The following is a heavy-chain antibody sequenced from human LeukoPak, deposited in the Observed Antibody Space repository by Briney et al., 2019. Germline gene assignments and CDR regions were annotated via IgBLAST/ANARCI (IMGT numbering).Heavy chain of an antibody. CDR2: IRYDGSNK. V-gene: IGHV3-30*02. J-gene: IGHJ3*02. CDR1: GFTFSSYG. D-gene: IGHD3-3*01. Sequence: PGGSLRLSCAAPGFTFSSYGMHWVRQAPGKGLEWVAFIRYDGSNKYYADSVKGRFTISRDNSKNTLYLQMNSLRAEDTAVYYCAKDEVLRFLEWLSPGAFDIWGQGTMVTVSS. CDR3: AKDEVLRFLEWLSPGAFDI.